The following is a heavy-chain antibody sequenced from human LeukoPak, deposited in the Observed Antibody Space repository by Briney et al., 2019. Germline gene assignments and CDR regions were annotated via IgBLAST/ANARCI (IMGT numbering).Heavy chain of an antibody. J-gene: IGHJ4*02. CDR1: GFTFSTYS. V-gene: IGHV3-21*01. Sequence: GGSLRLSCAASGFTFSTYSMNWVRQAPGKGLEWVSSISSYRNYINYAESVKGRFTISRDNAKNSLYLQMNRLRAEDTAVYYCARSRTTVTKDALDYWGQGTLVTVSS. CDR3: ARSRTTVTKDALDY. D-gene: IGHD4-17*01. CDR2: ISSYRNYI.